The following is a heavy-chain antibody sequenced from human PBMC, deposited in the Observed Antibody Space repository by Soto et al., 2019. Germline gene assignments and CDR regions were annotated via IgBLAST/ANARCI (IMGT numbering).Heavy chain of an antibody. CDR3: ARDGDYDILTVRFDY. Sequence: LRLSCAASGFTFSSYSMNWVRQAPGKGLEWVSSISSSSSYIYYADSVKGRFTISRDNAKNSLYLQMNSLRAEDTAVYYCARDGDYDILTVRFDYWGQGTLVTVSS. CDR2: ISSSSSYI. D-gene: IGHD3-9*01. J-gene: IGHJ4*02. CDR1: GFTFSSYS. V-gene: IGHV3-21*01.